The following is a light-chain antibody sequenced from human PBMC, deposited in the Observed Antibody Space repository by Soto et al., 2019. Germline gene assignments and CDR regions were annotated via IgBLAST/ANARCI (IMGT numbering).Light chain of an antibody. CDR1: QSISSW. CDR3: QQYNSYSPLT. J-gene: IGKJ4*01. CDR2: DAS. V-gene: IGKV1-5*01. Sequence: DIQITQSPSTLSASVGDRVTITCRASQSISSWLAWYRQKPGKAPKLLIYDASSLESGVPSSVSGSGSGTEFNLTIRGLQPDDFATDFGQQYNSYSPLTFGGGTKVEIK.